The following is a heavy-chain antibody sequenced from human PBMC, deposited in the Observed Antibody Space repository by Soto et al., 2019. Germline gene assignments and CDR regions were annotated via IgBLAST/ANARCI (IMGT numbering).Heavy chain of an antibody. V-gene: IGHV3-74*01. D-gene: IGHD4-17*01. CDR2: IDTGGVGT. J-gene: IGHJ4*02. CDR3: ATVFDV. CDR1: GFTFRSHR. Sequence: EVQLVESGGGLVQPGGSLRVSCAASGFTFRSHRIHWVRQAPGKGLEWVSRIDTGGVGTSYADAMKGRFTISTDYAETTLYLQMKGLRVEDKAVDYCATVFDVWGQGALVTVSS.